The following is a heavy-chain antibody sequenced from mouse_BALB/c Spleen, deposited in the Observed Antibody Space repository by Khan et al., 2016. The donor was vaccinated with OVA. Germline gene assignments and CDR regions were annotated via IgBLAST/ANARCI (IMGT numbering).Heavy chain of an antibody. CDR3: PRSNYGTFAY. Sequence: EVELVESGGGLVKPGGSLKLSCAASGFTFSSYTMSWVRQTPEKRLEWVATISSGGDNTYYPDSVKGRFTISRDNATNNMYLQMSSLRSEDTALYYCPRSNYGTFAYWGQGTLDTVSA. J-gene: IGHJ3*01. V-gene: IGHV5-9*03. CDR2: ISSGGDNT. D-gene: IGHD2-1*01. CDR1: GFTFSSYT.